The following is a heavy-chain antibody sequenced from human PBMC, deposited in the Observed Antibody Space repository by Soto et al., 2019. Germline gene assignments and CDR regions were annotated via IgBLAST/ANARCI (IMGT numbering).Heavy chain of an antibody. Sequence: GASVKVSCKASGGTFSSYAISWVRQAPGQGLEWMGGIIPIFGTANYAQKFQGRVTITADKSTSTAYMELSSLRSEDTAVYYCAREWGGPRGDLCQHWGRGTLVTVAS. V-gene: IGHV1-69*06. CDR3: AREWGGPRGDLCQH. CDR2: IIPIFGTA. CDR1: GGTFSSYA. J-gene: IGHJ1*01. D-gene: IGHD2-21*01.